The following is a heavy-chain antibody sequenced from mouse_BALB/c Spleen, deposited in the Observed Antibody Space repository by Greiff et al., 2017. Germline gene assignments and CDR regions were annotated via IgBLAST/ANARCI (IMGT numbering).Heavy chain of an antibody. V-gene: IGHV2-6-7*01. J-gene: IGHJ2*01. Sequence: VMLVESGPGLVAPSQSLSITCTVSGFSLTGYGVNWVRQPPGKGLEWLGMIWGDGSTDYNSALKSRLSISKDNSKSQVFLKMNSLQTDDTARYYCARGGSTMISGYYFDYWGQGTTLTVSS. CDR2: IWGDGST. CDR3: ARGGSTMISGYYFDY. CDR1: GFSLTGYG. D-gene: IGHD2-4*01.